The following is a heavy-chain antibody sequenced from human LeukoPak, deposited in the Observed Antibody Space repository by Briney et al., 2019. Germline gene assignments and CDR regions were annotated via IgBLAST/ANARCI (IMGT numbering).Heavy chain of an antibody. J-gene: IGHJ4*02. CDR2: INHGGST. CDR3: ARGGTPDY. Sequence: SETLSLTCAVYGGAFSGYYWSWIRQPPGKGREWIGEINHGGSTDYNPSLKSRVTISVDTSKNQFSRKLSSVTAADTVVYCCARGGTPDYWGQGTLVTVSS. D-gene: IGHD1-26*01. V-gene: IGHV4-34*01. CDR1: GGAFSGYY.